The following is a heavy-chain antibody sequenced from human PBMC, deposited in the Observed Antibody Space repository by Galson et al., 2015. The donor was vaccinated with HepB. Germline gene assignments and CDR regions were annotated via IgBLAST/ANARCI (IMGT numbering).Heavy chain of an antibody. CDR3: AIYWANTKRVARSRVGTFDP. Sequence: SLRLSCAASGFTFSDYYMSWIRQAPGKGLEWVSYISSSSSYTNYADSVKGRFTISRDNAKNSLYLQMNSLRAEDTAVYYCAIYWANTKRVARSRVGTFDPWGQGTLVTVSS. V-gene: IGHV3-11*06. CDR2: ISSSSSYT. CDR1: GFTFSDYY. D-gene: IGHD3-3*01. J-gene: IGHJ5*02.